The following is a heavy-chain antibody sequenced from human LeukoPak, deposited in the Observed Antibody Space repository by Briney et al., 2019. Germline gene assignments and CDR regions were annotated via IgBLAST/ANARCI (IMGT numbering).Heavy chain of an antibody. J-gene: IGHJ4*02. CDR1: GASFSSSTYY. Sequence: PSQTLSLTCTVSGASFSSSTYYWGWVRQPPGKGREWIGSIYYSGSTYYNPSLESRVTISVDTSKNQFSLKLSSVTAADTAVYYCARDSSGYSYGYVDYWGQGTLVTVSS. CDR2: IYYSGST. D-gene: IGHD5-18*01. V-gene: IGHV4-39*07. CDR3: ARDSSGYSYGYVDY.